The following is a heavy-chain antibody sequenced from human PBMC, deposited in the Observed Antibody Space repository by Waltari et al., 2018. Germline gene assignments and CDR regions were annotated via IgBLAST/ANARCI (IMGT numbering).Heavy chain of an antibody. CDR2: ISWDGGST. D-gene: IGHD2-2*01. CDR1: GFTFDDYT. CDR3: AKGPHNIVVVPAAMGPEE. J-gene: IGHJ4*02. V-gene: IGHV3-43*01. Sequence: EVQLVESGGVVVQPGGSLRLSCAASGFTFDDYTMHWVRQAPGKGLEWVSLISWDGGSTYYADSVKGRFTISRDNSKNSLYLQMNSLRTEDTALYYCAKGPHNIVVVPAAMGPEEWGQGTLVTVSS.